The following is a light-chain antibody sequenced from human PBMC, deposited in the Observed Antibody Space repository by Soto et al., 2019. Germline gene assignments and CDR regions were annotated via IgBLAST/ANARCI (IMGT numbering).Light chain of an antibody. CDR3: HHYGYGADT. CDR2: DAS. V-gene: IGKV3-20*01. CDR1: ETVGSNY. Sequence: EVVLTQSPGTLSLSPGERATLSCRASETVGSNYLAWYQQQPGQDPRLLIFDASRRATGIPDRFSGSGSGTEFSLTISRLEPEDSAVYFCHHYGYGADTFGQGTKLEI. J-gene: IGKJ2*01.